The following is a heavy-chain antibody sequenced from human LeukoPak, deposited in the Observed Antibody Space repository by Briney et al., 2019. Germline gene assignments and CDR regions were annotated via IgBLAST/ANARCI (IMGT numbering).Heavy chain of an antibody. J-gene: IGHJ4*02. V-gene: IGHV3-23*01. CDR1: GFTFSSYA. D-gene: IGHD3-22*01. CDR3: AKAKDSSGPPTSDY. Sequence: GGSLRLSCAASGFTFSSYAMSWVRRAPGKGLEWVSGISGSGGSTYHADSARGRFSISRDNSKNTLYLQMNSLRAEDTAIYYCAKAKDSSGPPTSDYWGQGTLVTVSS. CDR2: ISGSGGST.